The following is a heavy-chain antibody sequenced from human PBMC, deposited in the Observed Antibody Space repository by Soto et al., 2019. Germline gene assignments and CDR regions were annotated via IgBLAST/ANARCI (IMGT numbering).Heavy chain of an antibody. CDR2: INHSGST. CDR1: GGSFSGYY. CDR3: ARGGGSCYTFFYYFQH. Sequence: SETLSLTCAVYGGSFSGYYWSWIRQPPGKGLEWIGEINHSGSTNYNPSLKSRVTISVDTSKNQFSLKLSSVTAADTAVYYCARGGGSCYTFFYYFQHWGQGTLVTVSS. V-gene: IGHV4-34*01. J-gene: IGHJ1*01. D-gene: IGHD2-15*01.